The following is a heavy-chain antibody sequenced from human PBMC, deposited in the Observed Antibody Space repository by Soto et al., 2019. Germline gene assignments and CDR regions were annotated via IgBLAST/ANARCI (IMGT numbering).Heavy chain of an antibody. CDR2: INAGNGNT. D-gene: IGHD2-15*01. Sequence: QVQLVQSGAEVKKPGASVKVSCKASGYSFTSHAMHWVRQAPGQRLEWMGWINAGNGNTKYSQKFQGRVTITRDTSASTASMELSSLRSEDTAVYYCLGYCSGGSCYSRGYWGQGTLVTVSS. CDR1: GYSFTSHA. CDR3: LGYCSGGSCYSRGY. J-gene: IGHJ4*02. V-gene: IGHV1-3*01.